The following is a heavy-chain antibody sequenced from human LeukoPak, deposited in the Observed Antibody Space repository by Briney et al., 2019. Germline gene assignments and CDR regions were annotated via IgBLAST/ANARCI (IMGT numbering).Heavy chain of an antibody. D-gene: IGHD2/OR15-2a*01. CDR2: IYYSGST. J-gene: IGHJ3*02. V-gene: IGHV4-59*08. CDR1: GGSFSGYY. CDR3: ARLSINAFDI. Sequence: KSSETLSLTCAVYGGSFSGYYWSWIRQPPGKGLEWIGYIYYSGSTNYNPSLKSRVTISVDTSKNQFSLKLSSVTAADTAVYYCARLSINAFDIWGQGKMVTVSS.